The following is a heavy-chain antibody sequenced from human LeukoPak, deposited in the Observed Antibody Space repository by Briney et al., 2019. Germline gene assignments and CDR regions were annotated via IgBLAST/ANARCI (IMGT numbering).Heavy chain of an antibody. V-gene: IGHV5-51*01. J-gene: IGHJ3*02. CDR1: GYSFSNYW. CDR3: XRXPVXAVLYAGTFDI. Sequence: GESLKISCKGSGYSFSNYWIGWVRQMPGKGLEWVGIMYPGDSDTRYSPSFQGQVTISADTSISTAYVQWNSLKASDTAMYYCXRXPVXAVLYAGTFDIWGQGTMVTVSS. CDR2: MYPGDSDT. D-gene: IGHD2-8*02.